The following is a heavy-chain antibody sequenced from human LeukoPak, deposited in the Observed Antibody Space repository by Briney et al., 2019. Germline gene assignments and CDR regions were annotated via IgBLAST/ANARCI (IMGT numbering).Heavy chain of an antibody. J-gene: IGHJ4*02. D-gene: IGHD3-16*01. CDR1: GFTFSSYG. CDR2: ISYDGSNK. V-gene: IGHV3-30*18. CDR3: AKVPHSWGLFDS. Sequence: SGGSLRLSCAASGFTFSSYGMHWVRQAPGKGLEWVAVISYDGSNKYYADSVKGRFTVSRDNPKNTLYLQMDSLRTEDTAVYYCAKVPHSWGLFDSWGQGTLVTVSS.